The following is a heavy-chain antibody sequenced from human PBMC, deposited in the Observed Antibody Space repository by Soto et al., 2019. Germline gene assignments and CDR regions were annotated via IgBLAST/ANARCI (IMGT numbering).Heavy chain of an antibody. Sequence: SETLSLTCTVSDGSISSYYWSWIRQPPEKGLEWIGYIYYTGSTNYSPSLKSRVTISIDTSKNQFSLKLRSVTAADTAVYYCARVYCRSSSCYDVFDYWGQGTPVTSPQ. D-gene: IGHD2-2*01. J-gene: IGHJ4*02. CDR2: IYYTGST. V-gene: IGHV4-59*08. CDR1: DGSISSYY. CDR3: ARVYCRSSSCYDVFDY.